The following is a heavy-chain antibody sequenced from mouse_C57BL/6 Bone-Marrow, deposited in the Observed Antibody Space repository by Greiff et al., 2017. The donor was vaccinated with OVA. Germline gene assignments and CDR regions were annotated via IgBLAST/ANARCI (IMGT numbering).Heavy chain of an antibody. CDR2: IYPSDSET. V-gene: IGHV1-61*01. D-gene: IGHD2-4*01. CDR3: ARMDDSLAY. Sequence: QVQLQQPGAELVRPGSSVKLSCKASGYTFTSYWMDWVKQRPGQGLEWIGNIYPSDSETHYNQKFKDKATLTVDKSSRTAYMQLSSLTSEDSAVYYCARMDDSLAYWGPGTLVTVSA. J-gene: IGHJ3*01. CDR1: GYTFTSYW.